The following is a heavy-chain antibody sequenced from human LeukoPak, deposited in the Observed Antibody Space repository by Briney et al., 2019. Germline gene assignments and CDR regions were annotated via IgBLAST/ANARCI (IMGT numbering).Heavy chain of an antibody. Sequence: GGSLRLSCAVSGFTFSNYGMSWVRQAQGKGLEWVANIKPDGGEKHYVDSVKGRFTISRDNAKSSLYLQMNSLRAEDTAMYYCARGGGAFWGQGTLVTVSS. CDR2: IKPDGGEK. D-gene: IGHD1-26*01. CDR3: ARGGGAF. J-gene: IGHJ4*02. CDR1: GFTFSNYG. V-gene: IGHV3-7*01.